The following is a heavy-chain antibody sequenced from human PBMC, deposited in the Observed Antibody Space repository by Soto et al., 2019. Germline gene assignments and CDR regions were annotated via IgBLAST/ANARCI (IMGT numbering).Heavy chain of an antibody. J-gene: IGHJ6*02. Sequence: SETLSLTCTVSGGSISSYYWSWIRQPPGKGLEWIGYIYYSGSTNYNPSLKSRVTISVDTSKNQFSLKLSSVTAADTAVYYCARGRRGLRPSYYYYYGMDVWGQGTTVTVSS. D-gene: IGHD3-16*01. CDR3: ARGRRGLRPSYYYYYGMDV. CDR2: IYYSGST. V-gene: IGHV4-59*12. CDR1: GGSISSYY.